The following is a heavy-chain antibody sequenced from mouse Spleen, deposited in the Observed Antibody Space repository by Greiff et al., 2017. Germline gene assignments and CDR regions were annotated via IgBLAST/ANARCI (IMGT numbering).Heavy chain of an antibody. CDR3: ARADGYYNAMDY. Sequence: VKLQQPGAELVKPGASVKLSCKASGYTFTSYWMHWVKQRPGQGLEWIGMIHPNSGSTNYNEKFKSKATLTVDKSSSTAYMQLSSLTSEDSAVYYCARADGYYNAMDYWGQGTSVTVSS. V-gene: IGHV1-64*01. CDR1: GYTFTSYW. CDR2: IHPNSGST. D-gene: IGHD2-3*01. J-gene: IGHJ4*01.